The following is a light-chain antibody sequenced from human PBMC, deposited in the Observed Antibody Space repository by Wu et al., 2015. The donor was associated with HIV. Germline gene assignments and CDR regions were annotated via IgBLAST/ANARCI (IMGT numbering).Light chain of an antibody. CDR2: GSS. CDR3: QQYDSSVPS. V-gene: IGKV3-20*01. Sequence: EIVLTQSPGILSLSPGERATLSCRSSQTISSNFLAWYQQRAGQAPRLLISGSSNRATGIPDRFSGSGSGTEFTLTISRLEPEDFAVYWCQQYDSSVPSFGGGTKVE. J-gene: IGKJ4*01. CDR1: QTISSNF.